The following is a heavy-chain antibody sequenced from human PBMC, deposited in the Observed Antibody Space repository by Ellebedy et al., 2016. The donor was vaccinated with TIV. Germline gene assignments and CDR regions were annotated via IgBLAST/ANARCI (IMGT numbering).Heavy chain of an antibody. J-gene: IGHJ6*02. V-gene: IGHV5-51*01. CDR1: GYRFTSYW. D-gene: IGHD1-26*01. Sequence: GESLKISCKDSGYRFTSYWIGWVRQMPGKGLEWMGIIYPGDSDTRYSPSFQGQVTISADKSISTAYLQWSSLKASDTAMYYCARLGGSYGYYYGMDVWGQGTTVTVSS. CDR3: ARLGGSYGYYYGMDV. CDR2: IYPGDSDT.